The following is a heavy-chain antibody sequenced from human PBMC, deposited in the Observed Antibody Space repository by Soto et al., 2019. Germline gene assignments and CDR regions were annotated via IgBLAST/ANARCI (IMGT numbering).Heavy chain of an antibody. Sequence: ASVKVSCKASGGTFSSYAISWVRQAPGQGLEWMGGIIPIFGTANYAQKFQGRVTITADESTSTAYMELSSLRSEDTAVYYCAREKNSSGCIDYWGQGTLVTVSS. V-gene: IGHV1-69*13. CDR3: AREKNSSGCIDY. CDR1: GGTFSSYA. CDR2: IIPIFGTA. J-gene: IGHJ4*02. D-gene: IGHD6-19*01.